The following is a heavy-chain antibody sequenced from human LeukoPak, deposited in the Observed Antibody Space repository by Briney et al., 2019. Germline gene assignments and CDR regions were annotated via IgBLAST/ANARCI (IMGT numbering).Heavy chain of an antibody. CDR3: AKGDSSGYTD. J-gene: IGHJ4*02. Sequence: GGSLRLSCAASGFTFSTHGMHWVRQAPGKGLEWVAFIRYDGINKYYADSVKGRFTISRDNSKNTLYLQMNSLRAEDTAVYYCAKGDSSGYTDWGQGTLVTVSS. D-gene: IGHD3-22*01. V-gene: IGHV3-30*02. CDR1: GFTFSTHG. CDR2: IRYDGINK.